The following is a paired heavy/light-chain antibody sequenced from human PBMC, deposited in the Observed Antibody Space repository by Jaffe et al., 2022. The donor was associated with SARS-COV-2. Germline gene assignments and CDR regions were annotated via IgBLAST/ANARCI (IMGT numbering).Heavy chain of an antibody. Sequence: QVQLVQSGSEVRRPGASVKVACKTSGYIFTDHYVQWVRQAPGQGLEWVGWINPYSGDTAYAQKFQGWVTLTRDRSINTIYLELQRPRSGDTALYYCARDHCSVSGCYEDRYYGLDVWGQGTTVTVSS. V-gene: IGHV1-2*04. D-gene: IGHD2-2*01. CDR2: INPYSGDT. J-gene: IGHJ6*02. CDR1: GYIFTDHY. CDR3: ARDHCSVSGCYEDRYYGLDV.
Light chain of an antibody. CDR3: MQALQTRT. CDR2: LGS. V-gene: IGKV2-28*01. CDR1: QSLLHSNGYNY. Sequence: DIVMTQSPLSLPVTPGEPASISCRSSQSLLHSNGYNYLDWYLQKPGQSPQLLIYLGSNRASGVPDRFSGSGSGTDFTLKISRVEAEDVGIYYCMQALQTRTFGQGTKVEIK. J-gene: IGKJ1*01.